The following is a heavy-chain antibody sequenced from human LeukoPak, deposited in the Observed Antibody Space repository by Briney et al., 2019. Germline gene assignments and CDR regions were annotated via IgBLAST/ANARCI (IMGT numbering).Heavy chain of an antibody. Sequence: SVKVSCKASGYTFTGYYMHWVRQAPGQGLEWMGGIIPIFGTANYAQKFQGRVTITADESTSTAYMELSSLRSEDTAVYYCARDHRTYNWNRVWFDPWGQGTLATVSS. CDR3: ARDHRTYNWNRVWFDP. D-gene: IGHD1-20*01. CDR1: GYTFTGYY. V-gene: IGHV1-69*13. J-gene: IGHJ5*02. CDR2: IIPIFGTA.